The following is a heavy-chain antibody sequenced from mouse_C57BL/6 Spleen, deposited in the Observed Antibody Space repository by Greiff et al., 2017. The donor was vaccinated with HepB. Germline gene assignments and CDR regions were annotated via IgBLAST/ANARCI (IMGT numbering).Heavy chain of an antibody. V-gene: IGHV1-69*01. CDR1: GYTFTSYW. D-gene: IGHD1-1*01. J-gene: IGHJ2*01. CDR2: IDPSDSYT. CDR3: ASGITIDY. Sequence: VQLQQPGAELVMPGASVKLSCKASGYTFTSYWMHWVKQRPGQGLEWIGEIDPSDSYTNYNQKFKGKSTLTVDKSSSTAYMQLSSLTSEDSAVYYCASGITIDYWGQGTTLTVSS.